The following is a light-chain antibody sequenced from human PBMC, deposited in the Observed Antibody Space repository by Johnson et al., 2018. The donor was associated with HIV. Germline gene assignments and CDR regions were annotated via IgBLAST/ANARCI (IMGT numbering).Light chain of an antibody. Sequence: QPVLTQPPSVSAAPGQKVTISCSGSSSNIGNNYVSWYQQIPGTAPKLLIYDNNKRPSGIPDRFSGSKSGTSATPGITGLQTGDEADYYCGTWASSLRAGFFGTGTKVTVL. CDR3: GTWASSLRAGF. V-gene: IGLV1-51*01. CDR1: SSNIGNNY. J-gene: IGLJ1*01. CDR2: DNN.